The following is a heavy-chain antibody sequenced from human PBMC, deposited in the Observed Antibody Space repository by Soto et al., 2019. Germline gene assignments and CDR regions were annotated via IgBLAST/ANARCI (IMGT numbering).Heavy chain of an antibody. D-gene: IGHD6-6*01. V-gene: IGHV3-53*04. CDR1: GFTVSSKY. Sequence: GGSLRLSCAASGFTVSSKYMSWVRQAPGKGLEWVSVIYSGGSTYYADSVKGRFTISRHNSKNTLYLQMNSLRAEDTAVYYCARELAGAFDIWGQGTMVTVSS. CDR3: ARELAGAFDI. CDR2: IYSGGST. J-gene: IGHJ3*02.